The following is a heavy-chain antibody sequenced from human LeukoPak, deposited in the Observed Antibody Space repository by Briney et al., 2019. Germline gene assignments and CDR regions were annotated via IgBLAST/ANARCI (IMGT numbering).Heavy chain of an antibody. Sequence: GRSLRLSCAASGFTFSNYAIHWVRQAPGQGLEWVAVFSNDGSSKYYADSVKGRFTISRDNSENTLYLQMSSLRAEDTAVYYCAREPLGYCTSSSCPRWFDPRGQGTLVTVSS. V-gene: IGHV3-30-3*01. CDR3: AREPLGYCTSSSCPRWFDP. CDR2: FSNDGSSK. CDR1: GFTFSNYA. J-gene: IGHJ5*02. D-gene: IGHD2-15*01.